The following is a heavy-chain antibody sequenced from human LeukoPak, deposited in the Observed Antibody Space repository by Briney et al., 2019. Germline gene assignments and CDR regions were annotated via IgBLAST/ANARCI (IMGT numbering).Heavy chain of an antibody. J-gene: IGHJ4*02. CDR1: GGSFSSYY. V-gene: IGHV4-59*01. Sequence: PSETLSLTCAVYGGSFSSYYWSWIRQPPGKGLEWIGYIYYSGSTNYNPSLKSRATISVDTSKNQFSLRLRSVTAADTAVYYCARVTGYMVEDYFDSWGQGTLVTVFS. CDR3: ARVTGYMVEDYFDS. CDR2: IYYSGST. D-gene: IGHD6-13*01.